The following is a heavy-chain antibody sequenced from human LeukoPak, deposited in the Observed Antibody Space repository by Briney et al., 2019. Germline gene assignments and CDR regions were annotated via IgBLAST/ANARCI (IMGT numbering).Heavy chain of an antibody. CDR2: IYYSGST. J-gene: IGHJ4*02. V-gene: IGHV4-30-4*01. CDR1: DGSISSGDYY. Sequence: SQTLSLTCTVSDGSISSGDYYWSWIRQPPGKGLEWIGYIYYSGSTYYNPSLKSRVTISVDTSKNQFSLKLSSVTAADTAVYYCARAVTDYYFDYWGQGTLVTVSS. D-gene: IGHD4-23*01. CDR3: ARAVTDYYFDY.